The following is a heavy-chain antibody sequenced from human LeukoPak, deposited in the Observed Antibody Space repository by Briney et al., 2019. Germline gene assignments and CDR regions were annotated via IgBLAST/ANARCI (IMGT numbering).Heavy chain of an antibody. V-gene: IGHV4-39*01. Sequence: SETLSLTCTVSGGSISSSSYYWGWIRQPPGKGLEWIGSIYYSGSTYYNPSLKSRVTISVDTSKNQFSLKLSSVTAADTAVYYXAXXGDDYGDXXXPQNWXXXXWXRXXLVTVSS. CDR2: IYYSGST. D-gene: IGHD4-17*01. J-gene: IGHJ2*01. CDR3: AXXGDDYGDXXXPQNWXXXX. CDR1: GGSISSSSYY.